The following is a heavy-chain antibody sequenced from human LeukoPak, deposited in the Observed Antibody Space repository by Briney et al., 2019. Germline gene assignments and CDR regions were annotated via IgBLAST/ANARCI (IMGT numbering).Heavy chain of an antibody. CDR2: ISGSGGST. V-gene: IGHV3-23*01. Sequence: QPGGSLRLSCAASGFTFSSYAMSWVRQAPGKGLEWVSAISGSGGSTYYADSVKGRFTISRDNPKNTLYLQMNSLRAEDTAVYYCAKDLLTYYYDSSGYYFGYRGQGTLVTVSS. CDR1: GFTFSSYA. D-gene: IGHD3-22*01. CDR3: AKDLLTYYYDSSGYYFGY. J-gene: IGHJ4*02.